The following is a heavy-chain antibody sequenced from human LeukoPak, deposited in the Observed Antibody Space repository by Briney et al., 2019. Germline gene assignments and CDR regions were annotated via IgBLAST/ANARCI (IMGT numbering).Heavy chain of an antibody. CDR3: VRDPRNCGGDCYSGGYFDY. V-gene: IGHV3-64D*09. D-gene: IGHD2-21*02. CDR1: GFTFSSYA. Sequence: GGSLRLSCSASGFTFSSYAMHWVRQAPGKGLEYVSAISSNGGSTYYADPVKGRFTISRDNSKNTLYLQMSSLRVEDTAVYYCVRDPRNCGGDCYSGGYFDYWGQGTLVTVSS. J-gene: IGHJ4*02. CDR2: ISSNGGST.